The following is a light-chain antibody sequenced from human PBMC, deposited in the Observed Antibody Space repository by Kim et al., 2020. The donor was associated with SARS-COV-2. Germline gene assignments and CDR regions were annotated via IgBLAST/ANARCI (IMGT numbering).Light chain of an antibody. CDR1: ALPKKY. J-gene: IGLJ3*02. Sequence: SYELTQPPSVSVSPGQTARITCSGDALPKKYAYWYQQKSGQAPVLVLYEDSKRPSGIPERFSGSTSGTMATLTISGAQVEDEADYYCYSTDSSGNHRVFGGGTQLTVL. CDR2: EDS. CDR3: YSTDSSGNHRV. V-gene: IGLV3-10*01.